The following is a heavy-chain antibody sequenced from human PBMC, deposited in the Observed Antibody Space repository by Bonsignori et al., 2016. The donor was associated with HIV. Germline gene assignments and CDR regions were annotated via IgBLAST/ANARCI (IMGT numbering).Heavy chain of an antibody. D-gene: IGHD3-3*01. V-gene: IGHV4-38-2*01. Sequence: WIRQPPGKGLEWIGSIYHSGSTYYNPSLKSRVTISVDTSKNQFSLKLSSVTAADTAVYYCARLYDFWSGYMGYWYFDLWGRGTLVTVSS. J-gene: IGHJ2*01. CDR3: ARLYDFWSGYMGYWYFDL. CDR2: IYHSGST.